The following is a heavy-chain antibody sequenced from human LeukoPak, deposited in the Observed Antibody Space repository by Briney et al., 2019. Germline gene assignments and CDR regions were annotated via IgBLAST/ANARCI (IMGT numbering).Heavy chain of an antibody. CDR3: ARAFQPLGGLSLPDY. V-gene: IGHV7-4-1*02. J-gene: IGHJ4*02. CDR2: INPNTGNP. CDR1: GYTFTNYA. D-gene: IGHD3-16*02. Sequence: ASVKVSCKASGYTFTNYAMNWVRQAPGQGLELMGWINPNTGNPTYAQGLTGRFVFSLDTSVSTAYLQINSLKAEDTAVYYCARAFQPLGGLSLPDYWAQGTLVTVSS.